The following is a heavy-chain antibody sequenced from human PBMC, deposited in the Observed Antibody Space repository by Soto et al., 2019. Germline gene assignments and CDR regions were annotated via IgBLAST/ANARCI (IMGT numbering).Heavy chain of an antibody. Sequence: EVQLVESGGGLVKPGGSLRLSCAASGFTFSRYNMNWVRQAPGKGLEWVSSITSSSGYIFYADSVKGRFTISGDNAKNSLYLQMNSLRVEDTAVYYCARYSGTYRDYWGQGTLVTVSS. D-gene: IGHD1-26*01. CDR3: ARYSGTYRDY. CDR2: ITSSSGYI. V-gene: IGHV3-21*01. CDR1: GFTFSRYN. J-gene: IGHJ4*02.